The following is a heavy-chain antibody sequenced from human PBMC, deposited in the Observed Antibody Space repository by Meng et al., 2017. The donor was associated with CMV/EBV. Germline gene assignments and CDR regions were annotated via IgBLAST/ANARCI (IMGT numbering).Heavy chain of an antibody. CDR3: ARGSTSVTMIVVVFTAASLACDS. V-gene: IGHV4-34*01. CDR2: INHRGST. Sequence: SETLSLTCAVYGGSFSGYDWTWIRQSPGKGLEWIGEINHRGSTNYNPSLKSRLTISLDTSKNQFSLKLKSVTAADTAVCYCARGSTSVTMIVVVFTAASLACDSWGQGTLVTVSS. J-gene: IGHJ4*02. D-gene: IGHD3-22*01. CDR1: GGSFSGYD.